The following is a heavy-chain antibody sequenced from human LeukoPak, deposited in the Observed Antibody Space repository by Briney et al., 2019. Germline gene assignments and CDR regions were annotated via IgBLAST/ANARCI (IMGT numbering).Heavy chain of an antibody. CDR2: IYYTGDS. V-gene: IGHV4-59*08. J-gene: IGHJ4*02. D-gene: IGHD6-6*01. Sequence: SETLSLTCTVSGASLFGSYWSWIRQPPGKGLEWIGYIYYTGDSNYNPSLKSRATISLDTSRSQFSLMLSSVTAADTAIYYCARHSFARPFDSWGQGTLVTVSS. CDR1: GASLFGSY. CDR3: ARHSFARPFDS.